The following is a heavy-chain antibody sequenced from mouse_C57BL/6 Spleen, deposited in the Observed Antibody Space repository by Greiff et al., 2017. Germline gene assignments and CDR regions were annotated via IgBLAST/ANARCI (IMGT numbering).Heavy chain of an antibody. Sequence: QVQLQQPGAELVKPGASVKMSCKASGYTFTSYWITWVKQRPGQGLEWIGDIYPGSGSTNYNEKFKSKATLTVDTASSTAYMQLSSLTSEDSAVYYCARRSSADYSNYVLAYWGQGTLVTGSA. CDR1: GYTFTSYW. D-gene: IGHD2-5*01. J-gene: IGHJ3*01. CDR3: ARRSSADYSNYVLAY. CDR2: IYPGSGST. V-gene: IGHV1-55*01.